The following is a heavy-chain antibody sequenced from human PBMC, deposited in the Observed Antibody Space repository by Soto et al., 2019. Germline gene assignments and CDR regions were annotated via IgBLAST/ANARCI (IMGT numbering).Heavy chain of an antibody. CDR3: ARESTGTTCDRFDP. CDR2: MNPNSGNT. V-gene: IGHV1-8*01. J-gene: IGHJ5*02. CDR1: GYTFTSYD. Sequence: QVQLVQSGAEVKKPGASVKVSCKASGYTFTSYDINWVRQATGQGLEWMGWMNPNSGNTVYAQKFQGRVTLTRNTSISTAYMQQRRLRTTVADLYYCARESTGTTCDRFDPWGPGNLVNVSS. D-gene: IGHD1-7*01.